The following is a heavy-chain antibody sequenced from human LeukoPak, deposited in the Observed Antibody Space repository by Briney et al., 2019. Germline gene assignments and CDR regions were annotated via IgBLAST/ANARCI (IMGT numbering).Heavy chain of an antibody. D-gene: IGHD5-18*01. CDR3: ARDGSGYSYTYYFDY. Sequence: GRSLRLSCAASGFTFSSYGMHWVRQAPGKGLEWVAVIWYDGSNKYYADSVKGRFTISRDNSKNTLYLQMNSLRAEDTAVYYCARDGSGYSYTYYFDYWGQGTLVTVSS. J-gene: IGHJ4*02. CDR1: GFTFSSYG. CDR2: IWYDGSNK. V-gene: IGHV3-33*01.